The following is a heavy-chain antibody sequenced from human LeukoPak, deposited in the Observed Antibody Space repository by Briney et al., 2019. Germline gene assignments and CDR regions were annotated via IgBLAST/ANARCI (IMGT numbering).Heavy chain of an antibody. Sequence: ASVKVSCKASGYTFTSYYMHWVRQAPGQGLEWMGIINPSGGSTSYAQKLQGRVTMTRDTSTSTVYMELSSLRSEDTAVYYCARAFRGHKWELPGPFDYWGQGTLVTVSS. CDR1: GYTFTSYY. D-gene: IGHD1-26*01. CDR2: INPSGGST. CDR3: ARAFRGHKWELPGPFDY. J-gene: IGHJ4*02. V-gene: IGHV1-46*01.